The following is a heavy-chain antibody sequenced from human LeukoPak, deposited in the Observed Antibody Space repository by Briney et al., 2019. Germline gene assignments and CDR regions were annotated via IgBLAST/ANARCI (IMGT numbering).Heavy chain of an antibody. Sequence: ASVKVSCKASGYTFTSYYMHWVRQPPGQGREWMGIINPSGGSTSYAQKFQGRVTMTRDTSTSTVYMELSSLRSEDTAVYYCARDRGAYYDSSGYLPDYWGPGTLVTVSS. CDR2: INPSGGST. V-gene: IGHV1-46*01. J-gene: IGHJ4*02. D-gene: IGHD3-22*01. CDR3: ARDRGAYYDSSGYLPDY. CDR1: GYTFTSYY.